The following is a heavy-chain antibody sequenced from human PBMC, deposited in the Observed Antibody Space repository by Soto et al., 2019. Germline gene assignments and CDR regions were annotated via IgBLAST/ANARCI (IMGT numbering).Heavy chain of an antibody. J-gene: IGHJ4*02. CDR1: GYTFTSYY. CDR3: ARVYSRYCSGGSCHRGLGH. Sequence: ASVKVSCKASGYTFTSYYMHWVRQAPGQGLEWMGIINPSGGSTSYAQKFQGRVTMTRDTSTSTVYMELSSLRSEDTAVYYCARVYSRYCSGGSCHRGLGHWGQATLVTVSS. CDR2: INPSGGST. V-gene: IGHV1-46*01. D-gene: IGHD2-15*01.